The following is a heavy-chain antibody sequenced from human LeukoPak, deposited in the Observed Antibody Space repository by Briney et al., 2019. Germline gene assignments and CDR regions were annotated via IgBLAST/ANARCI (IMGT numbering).Heavy chain of an antibody. CDR3: ARENDYGDAYYFDY. J-gene: IGHJ4*02. Sequence: GGSLRLSCAASGFTFSSYEMNWVRQAPGKGLEWVSYISSSGSTIYYADSVKGRFTISRDNAKNSLYLQMNSLRAEDTAVYYCARENDYGDAYYFDYWGQGTLVTVSS. V-gene: IGHV3-48*03. CDR2: ISSSGSTI. CDR1: GFTFSSYE. D-gene: IGHD4-17*01.